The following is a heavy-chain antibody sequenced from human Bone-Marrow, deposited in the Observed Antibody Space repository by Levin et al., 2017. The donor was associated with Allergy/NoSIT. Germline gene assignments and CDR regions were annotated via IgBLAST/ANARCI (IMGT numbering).Heavy chain of an antibody. V-gene: IGHV3-30-3*01. Sequence: PGGSLRLSCAASGFTFSSYAMHWVRQAPGKGLEWVAVISYDGSNKYYADSVKGRFTISRDNSKNTLYLQMNSLRAEDTAVYYCARDGVLRYFDWLSPDFDYWGQGTLVTVSS. J-gene: IGHJ4*02. CDR1: GFTFSSYA. CDR3: ARDGVLRYFDWLSPDFDY. D-gene: IGHD3-9*01. CDR2: ISYDGSNK.